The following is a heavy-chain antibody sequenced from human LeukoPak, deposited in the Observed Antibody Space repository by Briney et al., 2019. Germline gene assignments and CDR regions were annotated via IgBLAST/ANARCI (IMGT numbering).Heavy chain of an antibody. Sequence: SETLSLTCTVSGGSIRSSYYYWGWIRQPPGKGLEWIGSIYDSGSTYCNPSLKSRVTISVDTSQNQFSLKLSSVTAADTAVYYCARALNTRVVPSWGQGTLVTVSS. CDR2: IYDSGST. CDR3: ARALNTRVVPS. D-gene: IGHD2-2*01. J-gene: IGHJ5*02. CDR1: GGSIRSSYYY. V-gene: IGHV4-39*01.